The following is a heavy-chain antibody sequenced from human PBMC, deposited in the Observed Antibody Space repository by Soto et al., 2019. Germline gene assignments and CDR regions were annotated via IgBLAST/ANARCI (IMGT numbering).Heavy chain of an antibody. CDR3: ARGVGGLAAGTVDF. CDR2: IKQDGSEK. J-gene: IGHJ4*02. Sequence: EVQLVESGGGLVQPGGSLRLSCAASGFTFRNHWMSWVRQAPGKGLEWVANIKQDGSEKYHVDSVKGRFTISRDNANNSLYRQMNSLRAGDPAVYYCARGVGGLAAGTVDFWGQGTLVTVSS. CDR1: GFTFRNHW. D-gene: IGHD6-13*01. V-gene: IGHV3-7*01.